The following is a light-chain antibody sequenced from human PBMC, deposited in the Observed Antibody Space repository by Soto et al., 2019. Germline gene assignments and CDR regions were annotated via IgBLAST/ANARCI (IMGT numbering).Light chain of an antibody. CDR3: QQLNIYPLT. V-gene: IGKV3-15*01. J-gene: IGKJ3*01. CDR2: FAS. CDR1: QSVSTN. Sequence: VMTQSPATLSVSPGERAAPSCRASQSVSTNLAWYQQKPGQPPRLLIYFASTRATAVPARFTAGGSGTEFTLTINSLQPEDFATYYCQQLNIYPLTFGPGTKVDIK.